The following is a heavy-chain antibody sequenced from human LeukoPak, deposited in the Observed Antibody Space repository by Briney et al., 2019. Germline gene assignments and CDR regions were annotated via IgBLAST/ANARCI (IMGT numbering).Heavy chain of an antibody. J-gene: IGHJ4*02. V-gene: IGHV3-48*01. Sequence: SGGSLRLSCVASGFTFSTYGMSWVRQAPGKGLEWVSYIGSSSFTIYYADSVKGRFTISRDNAKNSLYLQMNSLRAEDTAVYYCAREVTTVAWHGPFDYWGQGTLVTVSS. CDR3: AREVTTVAWHGPFDY. CDR2: IGSSSFTI. CDR1: GFTFSTYG. D-gene: IGHD1-1*01.